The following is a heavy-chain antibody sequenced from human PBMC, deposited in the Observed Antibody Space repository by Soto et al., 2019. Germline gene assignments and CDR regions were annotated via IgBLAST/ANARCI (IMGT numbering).Heavy chain of an antibody. CDR1: GFTFNTYG. D-gene: IGHD2-15*01. V-gene: IGHV3-33*01. Sequence: GGSLRLSCAASGFTFNTYGMHWVRQIPGKGLQWVAIIWYDGSIKYYADSVKGRFTVSRDNSKNMLYLQMDSLRDDDTAVYYCARIDCTGGNCKPHYHYGLDVWGQGTTVTVSS. CDR2: IWYDGSIK. CDR3: ARIDCTGGNCKPHYHYGLDV. J-gene: IGHJ6*02.